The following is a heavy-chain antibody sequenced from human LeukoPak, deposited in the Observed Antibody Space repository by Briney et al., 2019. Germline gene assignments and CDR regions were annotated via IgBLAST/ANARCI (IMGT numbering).Heavy chain of an antibody. CDR2: IYHSGST. J-gene: IGHJ4*02. CDR3: ARDVVGYFDY. D-gene: IGHD2-15*01. Sequence: SETLSLTCAVSGGSISSGGYSWSWIRQPPGKGLEWIGYIYHSGSTYYNPPLKSRVTISVDRSKNQFSLKLSSVTAADTAVYYCARDVVGYFDYWGQGTLVTVSS. V-gene: IGHV4-30-2*01. CDR1: GGSISSGGYS.